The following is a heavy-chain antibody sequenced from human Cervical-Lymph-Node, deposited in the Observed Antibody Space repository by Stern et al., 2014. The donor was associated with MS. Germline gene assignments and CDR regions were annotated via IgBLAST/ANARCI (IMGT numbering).Heavy chain of an antibody. CDR3: ARTKCGGDCSIEY. Sequence: EVQLVESGGGLVQPGGSLRLSCAASGFTFSSYWMHWVRQAPGKGLVWVSRINSDEISTNYADSVKGRFTVSRDNAKNTLYLQMNSLRVEDTAVYYCARTKCGGDCSIEYWGQGSLVNVSS. J-gene: IGHJ4*02. V-gene: IGHV3-74*02. CDR1: GFTFSSYW. CDR2: INSDEIST. D-gene: IGHD2-21*02.